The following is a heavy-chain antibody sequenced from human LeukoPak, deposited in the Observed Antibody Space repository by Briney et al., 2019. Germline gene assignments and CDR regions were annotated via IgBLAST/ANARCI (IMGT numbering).Heavy chain of an antibody. CDR1: GYIFTSYY. D-gene: IGHD1-26*01. CDR3: ARDGGSFSYNMDV. Sequence: ASVKVSCKASGYIFTSYYMHWMRQAPGQGLEWLGMIIPTGGSTTYAHKFQGRVTMTSDTSTSTVYMELSSLRSEDTAVYFCARDGGSFSYNMDVWGQGTTVTVSS. J-gene: IGHJ6*02. V-gene: IGHV1-46*01. CDR2: IIPTGGST.